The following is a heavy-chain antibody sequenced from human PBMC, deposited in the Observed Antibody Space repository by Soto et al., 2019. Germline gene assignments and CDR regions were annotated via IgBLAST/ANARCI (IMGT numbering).Heavy chain of an antibody. CDR3: ARAPEYCTRNTCNWFAP. CDR1: GGSISSYY. D-gene: IGHD2-8*01. CDR2: IYYSGST. V-gene: IGHV4-31*03. Sequence: SETLSLTCTVSGGSISSYYWSWIRQHPGKGLEWIGYIYYSGSTYYNPSLKSRVTLSVDMSKNQFSLKLSYVTAADTAVYYCARAPEYCTRNTCNWFAPWGHGTLVTVSS. J-gene: IGHJ5*02.